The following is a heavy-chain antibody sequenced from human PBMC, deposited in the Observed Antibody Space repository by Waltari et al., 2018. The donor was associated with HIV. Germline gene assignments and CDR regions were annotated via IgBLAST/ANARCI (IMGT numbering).Heavy chain of an antibody. CDR2: IYYSGRT. CDR1: GGSINSSSYY. CDR3: ARESSPILAAIDY. V-gene: IGHV4-39*07. J-gene: IGHJ4*02. Sequence: QLQLQESGPGLVKPSETLSLTCTVSGGSINSSSYYWGWIRQPPGKGLEWIGSIYYSGRTTYRPPLKSRVTISVDTSKNQFSRKLSSVTAADTAVYYCARESSPILAAIDYWGQGTLVTVSS. D-gene: IGHD6-19*01.